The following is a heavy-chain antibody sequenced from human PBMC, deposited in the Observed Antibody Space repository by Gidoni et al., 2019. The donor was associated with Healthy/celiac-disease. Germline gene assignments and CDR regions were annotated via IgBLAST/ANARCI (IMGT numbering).Heavy chain of an antibody. CDR3: ARHGRYSGYDALVHFDY. J-gene: IGHJ4*02. V-gene: IGHV5-51*01. CDR2: SYPGDSDT. D-gene: IGHD5-12*01. Sequence: VQLVQSGAEVKKPGESLKISCTGSGYCFTNSWIGWVRQMPGKGLEWMGISYPGDSDTRYSPSVQGQVTISADESISTADLQWSSLKASDTAMYFCARHGRYSGYDALVHFDYWGQGTLVTVSS. CDR1: GYCFTNSW.